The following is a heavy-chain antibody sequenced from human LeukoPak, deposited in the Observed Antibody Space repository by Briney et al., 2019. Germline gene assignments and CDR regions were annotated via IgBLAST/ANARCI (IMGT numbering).Heavy chain of an antibody. CDR1: GYTFTGYY. J-gene: IGHJ5*02. CDR2: INPNSGGT. CDR3: AREWRPVVPRRRGWFDP. D-gene: IGHD2-2*01. Sequence: GASVKVSCKASGYTFTGYYMHWVRQAPGQGLEWMGWINPNSGGTNYAQKFQGRVTMTRDTSISTAYMELSRLRSDDTAVYYCAREWRPVVPRRRGWFDPWGQGTLVTVSS. V-gene: IGHV1-2*02.